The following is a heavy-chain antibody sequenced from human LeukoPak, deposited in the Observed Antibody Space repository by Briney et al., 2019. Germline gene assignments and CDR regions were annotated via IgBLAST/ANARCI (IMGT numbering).Heavy chain of an antibody. V-gene: IGHV4-30-2*01. Sequence: SQTLSLTCTVSGGSISSGGYYWSWIRQPPGKGLEWIGYIYHSGSTYYNPSLKSRVTISVDRSKNQFSLKLSSVTAADTAVYYCAGTGSYWVYWGQGTLATVSP. J-gene: IGHJ4*02. CDR2: IYHSGST. CDR3: AGTGSYWVY. CDR1: GGSISSGGYY. D-gene: IGHD1-1*01.